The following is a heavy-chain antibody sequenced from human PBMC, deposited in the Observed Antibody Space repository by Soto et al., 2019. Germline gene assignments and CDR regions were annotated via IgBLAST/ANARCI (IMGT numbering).Heavy chain of an antibody. V-gene: IGHV6-1*01. D-gene: IGHD6-19*01. CDR1: GDSVSSNTAA. CDR2: TYYSSNWRH. J-gene: IGHJ4*02. Sequence: QTLSLTCAISGDSVSSNTAAWNLIRSPPSRGLEWLGRTYYSSNWRHDYAVSVKSRITVNPDTSKNHFSLQLNSVTPDDTAVYYCARGVAGSGFDLWGQGTLVTVS. CDR3: ARGVAGSGFDL.